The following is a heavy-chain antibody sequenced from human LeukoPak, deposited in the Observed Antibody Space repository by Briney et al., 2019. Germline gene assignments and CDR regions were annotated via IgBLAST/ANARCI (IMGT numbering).Heavy chain of an antibody. D-gene: IGHD6-13*01. CDR3: ARGQLVLGIDY. V-gene: IGHV1-2*02. Sequence: ASVKVSCKASGYTFTAYYMHWVRQAPRQGLEWMGWTNPSNGGAYYAQKFEGRVTMTRDTSTSTAYMQVSRLTFDDTAVYYCARGQLVLGIDYWGQGTLVTVSS. CDR1: GYTFTAYY. CDR2: TNPSNGGA. J-gene: IGHJ4*02.